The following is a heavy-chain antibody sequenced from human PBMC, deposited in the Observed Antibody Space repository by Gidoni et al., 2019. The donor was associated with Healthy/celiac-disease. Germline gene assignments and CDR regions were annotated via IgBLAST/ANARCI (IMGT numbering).Heavy chain of an antibody. CDR3: ARSTYYYGSGSYYGPYYYYGMDV. D-gene: IGHD3-10*01. J-gene: IGHJ6*02. CDR2: ISGSGGST. CDR1: GFTFSSYA. V-gene: IGHV3-23*01. Sequence: EVQLLESGGGLVQPGGSLRLSCAASGFTFSSYAMSWVRQAPGKGLEWVSAISGSGGSTYYADSVKGRFTISRDNSKNTLYLQMNSLRAEDTAVYYCARSTYYYGSGSYYGPYYYYGMDVWGQGTTVTVSS.